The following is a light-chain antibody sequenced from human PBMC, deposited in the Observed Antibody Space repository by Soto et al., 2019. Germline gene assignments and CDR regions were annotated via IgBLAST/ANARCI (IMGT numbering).Light chain of an antibody. CDR2: EVS. CDR1: SGDLGGNNY. CDR3: SSYAGSYNWL. V-gene: IGLV2-8*01. Sequence: QSVLTQPPSASGSPGQSVTISCTGTSGDLGGNNYVSWYQQHPGKAPKLMIYEVSKRPSGVPDRFSCSRSGNTASLTVSGLQAEDEADYCCSSYAGSYNWLFGGGTKVTVL. J-gene: IGLJ2*01.